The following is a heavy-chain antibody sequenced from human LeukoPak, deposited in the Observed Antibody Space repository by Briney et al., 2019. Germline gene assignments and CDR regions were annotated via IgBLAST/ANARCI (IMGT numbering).Heavy chain of an antibody. V-gene: IGHV1-18*04. CDR1: GYTFTSYD. CDR2: ISAYNGNT. Sequence: ASVKVSCKASGYTFTSYDISWVRQAPGQGLEWMGWISAYNGNTNYAQKLQGRVTMTTDTSTSTAYMELRSLRSDDTAVYYCARDSIAVAGTTRTGWFDPWGQGTLVTVSS. D-gene: IGHD6-19*01. J-gene: IGHJ5*02. CDR3: ARDSIAVAGTTRTGWFDP.